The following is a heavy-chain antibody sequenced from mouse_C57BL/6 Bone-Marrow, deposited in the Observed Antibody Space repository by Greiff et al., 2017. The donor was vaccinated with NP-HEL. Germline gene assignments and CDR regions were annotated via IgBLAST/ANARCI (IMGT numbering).Heavy chain of an antibody. J-gene: IGHJ3*01. Sequence: VQLQQSGAELARPGASVKLSCKASGYTFTSYGISWVKQRTGQGLEWIGEIYPRSGNTYYNEKFKGKATLTADKSSSTAYMELLSLTSEDSAVYFCARCDYGVFAYWGQGTLVTVSA. CDR2: IYPRSGNT. CDR3: ARCDYGVFAY. V-gene: IGHV1-81*01. D-gene: IGHD2-4*01. CDR1: GYTFTSYG.